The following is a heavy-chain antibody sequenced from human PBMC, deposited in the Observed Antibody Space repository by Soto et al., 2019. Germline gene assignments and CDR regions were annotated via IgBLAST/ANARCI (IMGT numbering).Heavy chain of an antibody. CDR2: ISVDGSNR. CDR3: AKSKAMGGNDFRVAY. CDR1: GFIFSSYG. J-gene: IGHJ4*02. D-gene: IGHD5-12*01. Sequence: QVQLVESGGGVVQPGGSLRLSCAASGFIFSSYGMHWVRQAPGKGLEWLAVISVDGSNRYYGGSVKGRCTVSRDITKNTLSGQATSLTAEDTAVYYCAKSKAMGGNDFRVAYWGQGTLVTVSS. V-gene: IGHV3-30*18.